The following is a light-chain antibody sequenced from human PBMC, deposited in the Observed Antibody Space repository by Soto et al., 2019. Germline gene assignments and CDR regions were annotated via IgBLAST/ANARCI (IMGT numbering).Light chain of an antibody. V-gene: IGKV3-20*01. CDR3: QQYSSSRT. CDR1: QSVSSY. J-gene: IGKJ1*01. Sequence: EIVLSQSPATLSLSPGERATLSCRASQSVSSYLAWYQQKPGQAPRLLIYGASTRATGIPDRFSGSGSETDFTLTITRLEPEDFAVYYCQQYSSSRTFGQGTKVDIK. CDR2: GAS.